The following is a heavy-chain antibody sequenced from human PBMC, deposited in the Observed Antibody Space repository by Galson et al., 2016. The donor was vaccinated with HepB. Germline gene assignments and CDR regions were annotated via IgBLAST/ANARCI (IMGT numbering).Heavy chain of an antibody. CDR2: IYHSGNT. CDR3: AREEGYHRY. D-gene: IGHD5-18*01. Sequence: SETLSLTCAVSGDSISSDTWWSWVRQSPGKGLEWIGEIYHSGNTKYNPSLKSRVIISVDMSKNQFSLRLNSMTAADAAVYFCAREEGYHRYWGQGILVTVSS. V-gene: IGHV4-4*02. CDR1: GDSISSDTW. J-gene: IGHJ4*02.